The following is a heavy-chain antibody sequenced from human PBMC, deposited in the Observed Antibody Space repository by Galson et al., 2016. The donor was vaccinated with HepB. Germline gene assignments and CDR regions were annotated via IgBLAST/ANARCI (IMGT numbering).Heavy chain of an antibody. Sequence: SLRLSCAASGFNLTNYAMHWVRQAPGKGLEWVTIISYDGNSKFYADSVKGRFTISRDNSKNTVHLQMNNMRAEDTAVYYCAKGADTAMDSWGQGTLVTVAS. CDR1: GFNLTNYA. J-gene: IGHJ4*02. D-gene: IGHD5-18*01. V-gene: IGHV3-30*18. CDR2: ISYDGNSK. CDR3: AKGADTAMDS.